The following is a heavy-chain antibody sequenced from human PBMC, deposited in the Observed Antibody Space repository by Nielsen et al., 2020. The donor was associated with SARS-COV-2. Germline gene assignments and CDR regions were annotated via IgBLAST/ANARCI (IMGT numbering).Heavy chain of an antibody. Sequence: SLKISCAASGFTFDDYAMHWVRQAPGKGLEWVSGISWNRGSIGYADSVKGRFTISRDNAKNSLYLQMNSLRAEDTALYYCAKAPHDGIGDYYYGMDVWVQGTTVTVSS. CDR2: ISWNRGSI. D-gene: IGHD3-16*01. J-gene: IGHJ6*02. V-gene: IGHV3-9*01. CDR1: GFTFDDYA. CDR3: AKAPHDGIGDYYYGMDV.